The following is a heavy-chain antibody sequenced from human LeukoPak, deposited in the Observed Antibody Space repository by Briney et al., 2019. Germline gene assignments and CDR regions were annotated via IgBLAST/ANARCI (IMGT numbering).Heavy chain of an antibody. J-gene: IGHJ4*02. CDR3: ARDPGLYSNGWEYYFDS. CDR1: GFTFRDYY. CDR2: MTGSGHRI. D-gene: IGHD6-19*01. Sequence: GGSLRLSCAASGFTFRDYYMSWIRQAPGKGPEWVAYMTGSGHRIYYADSVKGRFTISRDNTQNSLYLLMNSLRAEDTAVYYCARDPGLYSNGWEYYFDSWGQGTLVTVSS. V-gene: IGHV3-11*01.